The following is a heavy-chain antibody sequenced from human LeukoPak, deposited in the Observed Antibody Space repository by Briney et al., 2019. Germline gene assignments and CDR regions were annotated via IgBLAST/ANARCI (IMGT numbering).Heavy chain of an antibody. D-gene: IGHD6-13*01. CDR1: GGSMNNFY. J-gene: IGHJ3*01. V-gene: IGHV4-59*08. CDR3: ARHGPERNGGSWYGAFDF. CDR2: IYYSGGT. Sequence: SETLSLTCTVSGGSMNNFYWSWIRQPPGKGLEWIGYIYYSGGTNYNPSLKSRVSISVDTSKNQFSLKLSSVTAADTAVYFCARHGPERNGGSWYGAFDFWGQGTLVTVSS.